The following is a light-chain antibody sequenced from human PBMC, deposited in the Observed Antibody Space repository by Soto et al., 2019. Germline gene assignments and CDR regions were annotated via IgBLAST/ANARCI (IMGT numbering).Light chain of an antibody. CDR2: GAS. Sequence: EIVLTQSPGTLSLSPGERATLSCRASQSVSSNFLAWYQQKPGQAPRLLIYGASSRATGIPDRFSGSGSGTDLTLTISRLEPEDFVVYYCQHYGSSSGYTFGQGTKLEIK. V-gene: IGKV3-20*01. CDR1: QSVSSNF. J-gene: IGKJ2*01. CDR3: QHYGSSSGYT.